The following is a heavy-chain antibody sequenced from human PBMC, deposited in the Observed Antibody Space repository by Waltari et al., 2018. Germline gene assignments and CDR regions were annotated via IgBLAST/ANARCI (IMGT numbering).Heavy chain of an antibody. D-gene: IGHD2-15*01. CDR3: GREGGTSGYSGYLDT. CDR2: MSYDGFSK. J-gene: IGHJ4*02. Sequence: QVQLVESGGGVVQPGRSLRLSCAAPAFTYRPSIIHWFRQAPGKGLEWVAAMSYDGFSKYYAGSVKGRFSIGRDDSQNTVYLQANSLTTEDTAVYYCGREGGTSGYSGYLDTWGQGTLVTVS. CDR1: AFTYRPSI. V-gene: IGHV3-30*01.